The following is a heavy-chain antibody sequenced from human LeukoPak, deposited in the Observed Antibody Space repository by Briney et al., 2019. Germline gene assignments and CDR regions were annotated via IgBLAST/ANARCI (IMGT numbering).Heavy chain of an antibody. CDR1: GGSFSGYY. Sequence: PSETLSLTRAVYGGSFSGYYWSWIRQPPGKGLEWIGEINHSGSTNYNPSLKSRVTISVDTSKNQFSLKLNSVTAADTAVYYCARGRMGDIVVVVAATRGGQIGGFDYWGQGTLVTVSS. CDR2: INHSGST. D-gene: IGHD2-15*01. J-gene: IGHJ4*02. CDR3: ARGRMGDIVVVVAATRGGQIGGFDY. V-gene: IGHV4-34*01.